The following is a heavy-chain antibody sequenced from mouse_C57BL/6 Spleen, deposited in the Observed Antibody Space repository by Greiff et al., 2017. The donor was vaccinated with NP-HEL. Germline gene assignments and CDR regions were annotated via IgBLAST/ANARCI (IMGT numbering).Heavy chain of an antibody. CDR3: ARRPPHYYGSSHLEY. CDR1: GSPFGSYW. D-gene: IGHD1-1*01. Sequence: QVQLQQSGAGLVKPGASVKISCKASGSPFGSYWLNWWKQRPGKGFGWIGQIYLGDGDPNANGKLKGKATLTADKSSSTAYMQLSSLTSEDSAVYFCARRPPHYYGSSHLEYWGQGTTLTVSS. V-gene: IGHV1-80*01. J-gene: IGHJ2*01. CDR2: IYLGDGDP.